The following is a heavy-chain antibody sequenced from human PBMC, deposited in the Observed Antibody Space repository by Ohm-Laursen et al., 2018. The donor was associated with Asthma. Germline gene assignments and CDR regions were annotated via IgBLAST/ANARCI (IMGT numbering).Heavy chain of an antibody. D-gene: IGHD6-13*01. V-gene: IGHV3-23*01. CDR2: ISLGGGGT. CDR1: GFIFRNYA. CDR3: AKDEYSTTLGVGAFDF. Sequence: SLRLSCAASGFIFRNYAMTWVRQAPGKGLEWVSTISLGGGGTYFADSVRGRFTISRDNSNNMLYLHMNSLRADDTAVYYCAKDEYSTTLGVGAFDFWGQGTMVTVSS. J-gene: IGHJ3*01.